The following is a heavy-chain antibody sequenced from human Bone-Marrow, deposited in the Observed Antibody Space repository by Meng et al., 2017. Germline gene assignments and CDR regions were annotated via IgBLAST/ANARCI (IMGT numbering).Heavy chain of an antibody. V-gene: IGHV3-23*01. D-gene: IGHD3-9*01. J-gene: IGHJ6*02. CDR3: AKPLTMTGYFFPGPYYYGMDV. CDR1: GFTFSSYA. CDR2: ISGSGGST. Sequence: GESLKISCAASGFTFSSYAMSWVHQAPGKGLEWVSAISGSGGSTYYADSVKGRFTISRDNSKNTLYLQMNSLRAEDTAVYYCAKPLTMTGYFFPGPYYYGMDVWGQGTTVTVSS.